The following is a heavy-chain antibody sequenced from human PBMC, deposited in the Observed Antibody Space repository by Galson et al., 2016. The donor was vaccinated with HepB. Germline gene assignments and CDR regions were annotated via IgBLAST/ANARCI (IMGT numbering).Heavy chain of an antibody. J-gene: IGHJ5*02. CDR1: GGSINSFY. CDR3: ARDQGSIVNWFDP. CDR2: IYYTGST. Sequence: SETLSLTCTVSGGSINSFYWSWIRQPPGKGLEWIGYIYYTGSTNYNPSLKSRITISIDTSKNQFSLKLSSVTAADTAVYYCARDQGSIVNWFDPWGQGTLVTVSS. D-gene: IGHD3-16*02. V-gene: IGHV4-59*01.